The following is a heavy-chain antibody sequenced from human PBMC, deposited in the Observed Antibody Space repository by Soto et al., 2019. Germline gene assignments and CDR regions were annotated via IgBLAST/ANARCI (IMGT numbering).Heavy chain of an antibody. J-gene: IGHJ5*02. Sequence: QVQLVESGGGVVQPGRSLRLSCAASGFTFSSYAMHWVRQAPGKGLEWVAVISYDGSNKYYADSVKGRFTISRDNSKNTLYLQMNSLRAEDTAVYYCARETPGIAARRVFWFDPWGQGTLVTVSS. CDR3: ARETPGIAARRVFWFDP. CDR2: ISYDGSNK. V-gene: IGHV3-30-3*01. D-gene: IGHD6-6*01. CDR1: GFTFSSYA.